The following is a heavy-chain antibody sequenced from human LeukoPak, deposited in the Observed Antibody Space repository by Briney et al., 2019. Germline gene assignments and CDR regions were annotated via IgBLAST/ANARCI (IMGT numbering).Heavy chain of an antibody. CDR3: VKDEGAVAGPYEWFDP. J-gene: IGHJ5*02. Sequence: SGGSLRLSCSASGFTFSSYAMHWVRQAPGKGLEYVSAISSNGGSTYYADSVKGRFTISRDNSKNTLYLQMSSLRAEDTAVYYCVKDEGAVAGPYEWFDPWGQGTPVTVSS. CDR2: ISSNGGST. D-gene: IGHD6-19*01. V-gene: IGHV3-64D*06. CDR1: GFTFSSYA.